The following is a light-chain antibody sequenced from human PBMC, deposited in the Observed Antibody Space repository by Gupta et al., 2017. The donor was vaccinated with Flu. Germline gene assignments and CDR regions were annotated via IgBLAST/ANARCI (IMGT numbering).Light chain of an antibody. V-gene: IGKV1-8*01. J-gene: IGKJ5*01. Sequence: AIRMTQSPSSFSASTGDRVTITCRASQGISSYLAWYQQKPGKAPKLLIYAASTVQSGVPSRFSGSGSGTDFTLTISGRQSEDFANYYCQQEDSSEVTFGQGTRLEIK. CDR2: AAS. CDR3: QQEDSSEVT. CDR1: QGISSY.